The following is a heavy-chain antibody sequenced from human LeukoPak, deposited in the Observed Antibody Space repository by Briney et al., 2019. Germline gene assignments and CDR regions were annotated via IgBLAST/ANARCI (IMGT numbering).Heavy chain of an antibody. D-gene: IGHD6-19*01. Sequence: GGSLRLSCAASGFTFDDYGMSWVRQAPGKGLEWVSGINWNGGSTGYADSVKGRFTISRDNAKNMVYLQINSLRPEDTAVYHCVKDGADSSGWYYGFDTWGQGTMVIVSS. CDR3: VKDGADSSGWYYGFDT. CDR2: INWNGGST. V-gene: IGHV3-20*01. CDR1: GFTFDDYG. J-gene: IGHJ3*02.